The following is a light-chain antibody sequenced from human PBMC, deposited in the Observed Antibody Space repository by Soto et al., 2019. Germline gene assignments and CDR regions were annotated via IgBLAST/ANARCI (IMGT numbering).Light chain of an antibody. CDR1: ETIATY. V-gene: IGKV1-39*01. CDR3: QQANSFPLT. CDR2: GAS. Sequence: DIQMTQSPSSLSASVGDRVTISCRASETIATYLNWYQQKPGRVPEVLIYGASRLQRGVPSRFTGSGYGINFTLTINNLQPADFATYYCQQANSFPLTFGGGTKVEIK. J-gene: IGKJ4*01.